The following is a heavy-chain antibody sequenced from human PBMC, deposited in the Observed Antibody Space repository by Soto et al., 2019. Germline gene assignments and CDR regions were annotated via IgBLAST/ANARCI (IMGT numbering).Heavy chain of an antibody. J-gene: IGHJ4*02. CDR2: IPYDGSDK. D-gene: IGHD3-22*01. Sequence: GGSLRLSCAASGFTFSSYAMHWVRHAPGKGLEWVALIPYDGSDKDYAASVKGRFTITRDNSRHTLFLQMNSLRAEDTAVYYCARDYYKYYDSSGYYRSPAYWGQGTLVTVS. CDR1: GFTFSSYA. V-gene: IGHV3-30-3*01. CDR3: ARDYYKYYDSSGYYRSPAY.